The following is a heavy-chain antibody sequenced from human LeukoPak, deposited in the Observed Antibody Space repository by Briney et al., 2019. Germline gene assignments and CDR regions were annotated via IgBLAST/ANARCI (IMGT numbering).Heavy chain of an antibody. V-gene: IGHV3-21*01. CDR3: ARSPTSAAYYYYGMDV. D-gene: IGHD1-26*01. Sequence: GGSLRLSCAASGFTFSSYSMNWVRQAPGKGLEWVSSISSSSSYIYYADSVNGRFTISRDNAKNSLYLQMNSLRDEDTAVYYCARSPTSAAYYYYGMDVWGQGTTVTVSS. CDR1: GFTFSSYS. CDR2: ISSSSSYI. J-gene: IGHJ6*02.